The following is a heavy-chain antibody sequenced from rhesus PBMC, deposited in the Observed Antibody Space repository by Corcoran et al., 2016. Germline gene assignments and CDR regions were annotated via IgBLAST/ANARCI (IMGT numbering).Heavy chain of an antibody. J-gene: IGHJ4*01. V-gene: IGHV4S10*01. D-gene: IGHD3-28*01. Sequence: QVQLEESGPGVVKPSETLSLTCAVSGGSISESSRWSWIRQPPGKGLEWIGYSFGSSWDTNYLNPSLKSRVTLSVDTSKNQFSLKLSSVTAADTAVYYCARSRYYGSGLFDYWGQGVLVTVSS. CDR3: ARSRYYGSGLFDY. CDR1: GGSISESSR. CDR2: SFGSSWDT.